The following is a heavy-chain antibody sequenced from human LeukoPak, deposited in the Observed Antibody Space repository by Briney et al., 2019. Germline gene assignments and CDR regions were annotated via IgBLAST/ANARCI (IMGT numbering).Heavy chain of an antibody. Sequence: GGSLRLSCAASGFSFGSSWMDWVRQAPGKGLEWVASINPDGSEKYSVDSVEGRFTISRDNAKNLLYLQVNSLRVGDTAFYYCARDLAYSRLDYWGQGMLVTVSS. CDR3: ARDLAYSRLDY. CDR2: INPDGSEK. D-gene: IGHD5-18*01. J-gene: IGHJ4*02. V-gene: IGHV3-7*01. CDR1: GFSFGSSW.